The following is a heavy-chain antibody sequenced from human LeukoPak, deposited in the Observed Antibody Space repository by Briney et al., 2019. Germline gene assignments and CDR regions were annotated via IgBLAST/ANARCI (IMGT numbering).Heavy chain of an antibody. D-gene: IGHD2-21*02. CDR2: ISGSGGST. J-gene: IGHJ4*02. CDR1: GFTFSSYA. Sequence: GGSLRLSCAASGFTFSSYAMSWVRQAPGKGLEWVSAISGSGGSTYYADSVKGRFTISRDNSKNTLYLQMNSLRAEDTAVYYCAKDVRNIVVVTATGPDYWGQGTLVTVSS. CDR3: AKDVRNIVVVTATGPDY. V-gene: IGHV3-23*01.